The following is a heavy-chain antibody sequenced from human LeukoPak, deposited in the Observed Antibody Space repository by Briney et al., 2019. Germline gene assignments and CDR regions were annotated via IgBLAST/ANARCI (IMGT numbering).Heavy chain of an antibody. D-gene: IGHD2-2*01. CDR3: ARDLQDIVTVPSAL. V-gene: IGHV3-48*02. CDR1: GFTFSAYS. CDR2: ISSGSTTK. J-gene: IGHJ6*02. Sequence: GGSLRLSCAASGFTFSAYSMNWVRQAPGKGLEWVSYISSGSTTKYYADSVKGRFAISRDNAKNSLYLQMKSLRDEDTGVYYCARDLQDIVTVPSALWGQGTTVTVSS.